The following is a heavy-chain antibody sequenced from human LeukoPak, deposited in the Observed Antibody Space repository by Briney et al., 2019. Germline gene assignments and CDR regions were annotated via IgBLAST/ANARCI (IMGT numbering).Heavy chain of an antibody. D-gene: IGHD2-2*01. CDR3: ARDWGGIVVVPAAILVARPFDY. CDR2: ISAYNGNT. CDR1: GYTFTSYG. V-gene: IGHV1-18*01. J-gene: IGHJ4*02. Sequence: ASVKVSCKASGYTFTSYGISWARQAPGQGLEWMGWISAYNGNTNYAQKLQGRVTMTTDTPTSTAYMELRSLRSDDTAVYYCARDWGGIVVVPAAILVARPFDYWGQGTLVTVSS.